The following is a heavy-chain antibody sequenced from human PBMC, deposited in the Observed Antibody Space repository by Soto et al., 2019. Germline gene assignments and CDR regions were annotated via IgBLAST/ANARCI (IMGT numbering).Heavy chain of an antibody. D-gene: IGHD4-4*01. J-gene: IGHJ6*03. CDR1: GFSFSTYW. CDR3: TRFGWRDDYSNDYYYYYMDV. CDR2: IKQDGSEK. Sequence: GGSLRRSCAASGFSFSTYWMSWVRQAPGKGLEWVSNIKQDGSEKYYVDSVKGRFTISRDNAKNALYLQMNSLRAEDTAVYYCTRFGWRDDYSNDYYYYYMDVWGKETTVTVSS. V-gene: IGHV3-7*01.